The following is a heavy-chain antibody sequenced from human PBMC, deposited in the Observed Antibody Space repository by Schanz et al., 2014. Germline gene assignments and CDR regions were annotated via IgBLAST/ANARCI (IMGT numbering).Heavy chain of an antibody. D-gene: IGHD6-6*01. CDR1: GYTFTTYY. V-gene: IGHV1-46*03. CDR2: INPSGGST. J-gene: IGHJ4*02. CDR3: GRGFSRSYIDF. Sequence: QVQLLQSGAEVKKPGASMKVSCKASGYTFTTYYMLWVRQAPGQGLEWMGIINPSGGSTRYGQKCQVRITVTTDTSTSTVYLELSSLRSDDTAVYCCGRGFSRSYIDFWGEGTLITVSA.